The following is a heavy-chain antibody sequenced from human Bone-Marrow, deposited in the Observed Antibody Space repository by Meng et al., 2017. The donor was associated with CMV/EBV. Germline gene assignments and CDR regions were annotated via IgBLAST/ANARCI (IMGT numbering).Heavy chain of an antibody. CDR2: ISNSGTDI. J-gene: IGHJ3*02. CDR1: GFTFSDYY. V-gene: IGHV3-11*04. Sequence: GESLKISCAASGFTFSDYYLGWVRLAPGKGLEWVSYISNSGTDIYYAGSVKGRFTISRDNAKNSLYLQMNSLRAEDTAVYYCARDLTGSSGAFDIWGQGTMVTVSS. D-gene: IGHD1-20*01. CDR3: ARDLTGSSGAFDI.